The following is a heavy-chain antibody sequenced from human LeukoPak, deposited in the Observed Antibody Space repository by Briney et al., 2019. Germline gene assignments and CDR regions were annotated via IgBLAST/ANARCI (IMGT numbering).Heavy chain of an antibody. CDR2: IYCSGST. V-gene: IGHV4-31*03. D-gene: IGHD3-22*01. Sequence: SETLSLTCTVSGGSISSGGYSWSWIRQHPGKGLEWIGYIYCSGSTYYNPSLKSRVTISVDTSKNQFSLKLSSVTAADTAVYYCARQYSSGYYLSAFDIWGQGTMVTVSS. CDR1: GGSISSGGYS. J-gene: IGHJ3*02. CDR3: ARQYSSGYYLSAFDI.